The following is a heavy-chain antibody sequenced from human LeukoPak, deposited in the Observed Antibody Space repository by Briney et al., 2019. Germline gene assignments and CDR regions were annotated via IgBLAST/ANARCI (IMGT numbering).Heavy chain of an antibody. D-gene: IGHD6-6*01. Sequence: GGSLRLSCAASGFTFSNYGMNWVRQAPGKGLEWVSYISSTSTNINYAGSVRGRFTISRDNAKRSLYLQMNSLRVEDRAVYYCARGGAARPDYWGPGTLVTVSS. CDR2: ISSTSTNI. V-gene: IGHV3-48*04. CDR1: GFTFSNYG. CDR3: ARGGAARPDY. J-gene: IGHJ4*02.